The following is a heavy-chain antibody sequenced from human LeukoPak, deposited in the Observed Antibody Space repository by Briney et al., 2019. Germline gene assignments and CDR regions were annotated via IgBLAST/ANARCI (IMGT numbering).Heavy chain of an antibody. CDR1: GFTFSTYG. CDR2: MAYDGSNK. J-gene: IGHJ4*02. V-gene: IGHV3-30*18. D-gene: IGHD2-15*01. CDR3: AKSDLGHRSRQVGHFDY. Sequence: TGGSLRLSCAASGFTFSTYGMHWVRQAPGKGLEWVAVMAYDGSNKYYTDSVKGRFTISRDNSKNTLYLQMNSLRTEDTAVYYCAKSDLGHRSRQVGHFDYWGQGTLVTVSS.